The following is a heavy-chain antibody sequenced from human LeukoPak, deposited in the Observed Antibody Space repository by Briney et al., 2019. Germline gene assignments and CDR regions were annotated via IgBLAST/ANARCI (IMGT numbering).Heavy chain of an antibody. Sequence: SETLCLTCAVYGGSFSGYYWSWIRQPPGKGLEWIGEINHSGSTNYNPSLKSRVTISVDTSKNQFSLKLSSVTAADTAVYYCARAVITNYYYYYYVDVWGKGTTVTVSS. D-gene: IGHD4-11*01. J-gene: IGHJ6*03. CDR2: INHSGST. CDR1: GGSFSGYY. V-gene: IGHV4-34*01. CDR3: ARAVITNYYYYYYVDV.